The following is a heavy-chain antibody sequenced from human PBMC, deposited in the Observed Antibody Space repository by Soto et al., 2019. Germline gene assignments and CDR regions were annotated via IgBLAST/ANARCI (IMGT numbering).Heavy chain of an antibody. D-gene: IGHD2-15*01. CDR3: TTTGGVVVVVAALGDGFDI. Sequence: GGSLRLSCAASGFTFSNAWMNWVRQAPGKGLEWVGRIKSKTDGGTTDYAAPVKGRFTILRDDSKNTLYLQMNSLKTEDTAVYYCTTTGGVVVVVAALGDGFDIWGQGTMVTVSS. J-gene: IGHJ3*02. V-gene: IGHV3-15*07. CDR1: GFTFSNAW. CDR2: IKSKTDGGTT.